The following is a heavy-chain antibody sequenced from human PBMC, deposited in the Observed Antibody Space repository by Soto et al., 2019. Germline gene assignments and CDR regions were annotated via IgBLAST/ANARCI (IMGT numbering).Heavy chain of an antibody. CDR3: ASSRVGATRSDYYFDY. CDR2: IIPIFGTA. Sequence: SVKVSCKASGGTFSSYAISWVRQAPGQGLEWMGGIIPIFGTANYAQKFQGRVTITADESTSTAYMELSSLRSEDTAVYYCASSRVGATRSDYYFDYWGQGTLVTVSS. D-gene: IGHD1-26*01. V-gene: IGHV1-69*13. J-gene: IGHJ4*02. CDR1: GGTFSSYA.